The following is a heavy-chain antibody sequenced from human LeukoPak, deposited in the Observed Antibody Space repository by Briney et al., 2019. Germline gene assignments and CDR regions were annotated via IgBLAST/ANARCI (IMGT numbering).Heavy chain of an antibody. CDR3: ARTNDYGGNWFDP. CDR2: IYYSGST. Sequence: SETLSLTCTVSGGSISSYYWSWIRQPPGKGLEWIGYIYYSGSTNYNPSLRSRVTISLDTSKNQFSLRLSSVTAADTAVYYCARTNDYGGNWFDPWGQGTLVTVSS. V-gene: IGHV4-59*08. CDR1: GGSISSYY. J-gene: IGHJ5*02. D-gene: IGHD4-17*01.